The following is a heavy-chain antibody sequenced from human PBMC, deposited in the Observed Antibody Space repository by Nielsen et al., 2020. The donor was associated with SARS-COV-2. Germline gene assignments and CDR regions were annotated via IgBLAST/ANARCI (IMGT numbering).Heavy chain of an antibody. D-gene: IGHD1-7*01. Sequence: GSLRLSCAASGFTFSSYGMHWVRQPPGKGLEWISYISGTSSYKHFADSVTGRFSISRDNAKNSLYLQMNSLRAEDTALYYCGTTGYWGQGTLVTVSS. CDR3: GTTGY. CDR1: GFTFSSYG. J-gene: IGHJ4*02. CDR2: ISGTSSYK. V-gene: IGHV3-21*04.